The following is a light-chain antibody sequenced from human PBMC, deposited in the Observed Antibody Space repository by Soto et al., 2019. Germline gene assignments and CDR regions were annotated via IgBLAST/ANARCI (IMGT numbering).Light chain of an antibody. CDR1: QSVRSN. J-gene: IGKJ1*01. V-gene: IGKV3D-15*01. CDR2: GAS. CDR3: QQYGSSGT. Sequence: EIVMTQSPATLSVSPGDRATLSCRASQSVRSNLSWYQQKPGQAPRLLIYGASTRATGIPARFSGSGSGTDFTLTISRLEPEDFAVYYCQQYGSSGTFGQGTKVDI.